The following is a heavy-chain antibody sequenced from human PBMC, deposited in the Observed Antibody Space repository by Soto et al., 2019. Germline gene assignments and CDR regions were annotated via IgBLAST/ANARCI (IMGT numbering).Heavy chain of an antibody. CDR3: ARVPYASATVTIGEY. J-gene: IGHJ4*02. CDR1: GFTFSNYA. CDR2: ISHKSSAI. V-gene: IGHV3-48*02. Sequence: EVQLVESGGGLVQPGGSLRLSCAASGFTFSNYAMNWVRQAPGKGLEWVSYISHKSSAIYHADSVKGRFTISRDNAKNSLYMQVNSLRDEDTAVYYCARVPYASATVTIGEYWGQGTLVTVSS. D-gene: IGHD4-17*01.